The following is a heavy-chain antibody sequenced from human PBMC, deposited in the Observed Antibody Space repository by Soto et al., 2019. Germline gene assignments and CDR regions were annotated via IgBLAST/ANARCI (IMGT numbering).Heavy chain of an antibody. D-gene: IGHD6-13*01. CDR3: VRDRGSSSWPHRYFDL. J-gene: IGHJ2*01. Sequence: EASVKVSCKASGYTFTSYALHWVRQAPGQRREWMGWINSGNGNTKYSQKFQGRVTITRDTSASTAYMELSSLRSEDTAVYFCVRDRGSSSWPHRYFDLWGSGTLVTVS. CDR1: GYTFTSYA. V-gene: IGHV1-3*01. CDR2: INSGNGNT.